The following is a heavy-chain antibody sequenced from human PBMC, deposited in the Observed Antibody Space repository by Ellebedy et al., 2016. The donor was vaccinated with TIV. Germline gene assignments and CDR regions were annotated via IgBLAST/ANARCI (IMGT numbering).Heavy chain of an antibody. CDR3: VRDSGSFEYAFDL. CDR2: IYFDGSDH. D-gene: IGHD1-26*01. J-gene: IGHJ3*01. CDR1: GFTFRNYG. V-gene: IGHV3-33*01. Sequence: GESLKISCAASGFTFRNYGMHWVRQAPGKGLEWLALIYFDGSDHSYADTVQGRFTISRDNSKNILYLQMNSLRAEDTALFYCVRDSGSFEYAFDLWGQGTRVTVS.